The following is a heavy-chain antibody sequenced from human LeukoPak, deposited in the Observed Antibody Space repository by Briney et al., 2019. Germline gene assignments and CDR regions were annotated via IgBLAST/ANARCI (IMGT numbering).Heavy chain of an antibody. CDR2: IWYDGSNR. CDR1: GFTFSRHG. D-gene: IGHD5-24*01. CDR3: ARDMATDYFDY. V-gene: IGHV3-33*01. Sequence: GRSLRLSCAASGFTFSRHGMHWVRQAPGKGLERVAVIWYDGSNRYYADSVKGRFTISGDNSKNTLYLQVNSLRAEDTAVYYCARDMATDYFDYWGQGTLVTVSS. J-gene: IGHJ4*02.